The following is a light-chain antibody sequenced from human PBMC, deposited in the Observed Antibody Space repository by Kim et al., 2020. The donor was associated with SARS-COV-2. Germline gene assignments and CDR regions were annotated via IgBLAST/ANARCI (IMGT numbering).Light chain of an antibody. J-gene: IGKJ1*01. CDR1: QSDSAC. Sequence: EIVLTQSPATLSLSPGERATLSCRASQSDSACIAWYQQKPGQAPRLLIYHASNRATGIPARFSGSGSGTDFTLTISRLEPEDFAVYYCQQYGSSSWTFGQGTKVDIK. CDR2: HAS. V-gene: IGKV3-11*01. CDR3: QQYGSSSWT.